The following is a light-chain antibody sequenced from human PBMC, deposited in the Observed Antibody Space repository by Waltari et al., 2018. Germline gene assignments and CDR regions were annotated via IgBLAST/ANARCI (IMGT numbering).Light chain of an antibody. Sequence: DIVMTQSPDSLAASLGERVTINCKSSQSVLYSSNNKNYLTWYQQKPGQPPKLLIYWASTRESGVPDRFSGSGSGTDFTLTISSLQAEDVAVYYCQQSYSIPLTFGGGTKVEIK. V-gene: IGKV4-1*01. CDR1: QSVLYSSNNKNY. CDR3: QQSYSIPLT. CDR2: WAS. J-gene: IGKJ4*01.